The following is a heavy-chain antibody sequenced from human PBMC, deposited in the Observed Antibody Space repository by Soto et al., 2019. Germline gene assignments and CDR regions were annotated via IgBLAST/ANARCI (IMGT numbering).Heavy chain of an antibody. Sequence: SVKVSCKASVSTFSSYAISWVRQAPGQGPEWMGGIMPIFGTANYAQKFQGRVTITADESTSTAYMELSSLRSEDMDVYYCAREALGYCSSTSCYTSGGWFDPWGQGTLVTVSS. J-gene: IGHJ5*02. CDR1: VSTFSSYA. V-gene: IGHV1-69*13. D-gene: IGHD2-2*02. CDR2: IMPIFGTA. CDR3: AREALGYCSSTSCYTSGGWFDP.